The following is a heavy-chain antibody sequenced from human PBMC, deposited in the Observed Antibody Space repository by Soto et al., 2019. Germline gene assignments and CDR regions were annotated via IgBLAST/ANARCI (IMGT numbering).Heavy chain of an antibody. CDR2: IYYSGST. J-gene: IGHJ4*02. CDR3: ARLITMIVVVTPPRFDY. D-gene: IGHD3-22*01. Sequence: SETLSLTCTVSGGSISSSSYYWGWIRQPPGKGLEWIGSIYYSGSTYYNPSLKSRVTISVDTSKNQFSLKLSSVTAADTAVYYCARLITMIVVVTPPRFDYWGQGTLVTVSS. CDR1: GGSISSSSYY. V-gene: IGHV4-39*01.